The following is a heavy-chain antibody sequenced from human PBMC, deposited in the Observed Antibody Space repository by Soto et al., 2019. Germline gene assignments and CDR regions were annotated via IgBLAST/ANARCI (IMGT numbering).Heavy chain of an antibody. D-gene: IGHD5-18*01. V-gene: IGHV4-59*01. Sequence: SETLSLTCTVSGGSISSYYWSWIRQPPGKGLEWIGYIYYSGSTDYNPSLKSRVIISIDTSKNQISLNLSSVTAADTAVYYCANCRIRLWNGFDYWGQGTLVTVSS. CDR1: GGSISSYY. CDR3: ANCRIRLWNGFDY. J-gene: IGHJ4*02. CDR2: IYYSGST.